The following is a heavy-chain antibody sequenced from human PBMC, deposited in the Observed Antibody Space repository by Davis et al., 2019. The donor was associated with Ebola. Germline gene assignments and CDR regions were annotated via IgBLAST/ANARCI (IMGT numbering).Heavy chain of an antibody. D-gene: IGHD6-13*01. CDR3: ARDFGLAAAGTAFDY. Sequence: GGSLRLSCAASGFTFTRFPMHWVRQAPGKGLEWVAIISYDGSRTYSADSVKGRFTISRDNSKSTLFLQLNSLRAEDTAVYYCARDFGLAAAGTAFDYWGQGTLVTVSS. J-gene: IGHJ4*02. CDR1: GFTFTRFP. V-gene: IGHV3-30*04. CDR2: ISYDGSRT.